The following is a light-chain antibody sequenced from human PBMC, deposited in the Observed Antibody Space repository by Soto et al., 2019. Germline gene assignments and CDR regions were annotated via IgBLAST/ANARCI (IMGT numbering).Light chain of an antibody. J-gene: IGKJ1*01. Sequence: DIQLTQSPSFLSASVGHTVTITCRASQGTSTYLAWYQQKPGKAPKNLIYGASTLQSGVPSRFSGSGSGTEFTLTISSLQPEDFATYYCQGHSTHPRTFGQGTKVEIK. CDR1: QGTSTY. CDR2: GAS. V-gene: IGKV1-9*01. CDR3: QGHSTHPRT.